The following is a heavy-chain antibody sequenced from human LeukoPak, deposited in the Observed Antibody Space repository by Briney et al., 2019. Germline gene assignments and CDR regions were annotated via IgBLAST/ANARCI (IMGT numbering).Heavy chain of an antibody. CDR1: GFTFSSYG. CDR3: ARESSGYYLEVGYYFDY. CDR2: ISYDGSNK. Sequence: GSLRLSCAASGFTFSSYGMHWVRQAPGKGLEWVAVISYDGSNKYYADSVKGRFTISRDNSKNTLYLQMNSLRAEDTAVYYCARESSGYYLEVGYYFDYWGQGTLVTVSS. J-gene: IGHJ4*02. V-gene: IGHV3-30*03. D-gene: IGHD3-22*01.